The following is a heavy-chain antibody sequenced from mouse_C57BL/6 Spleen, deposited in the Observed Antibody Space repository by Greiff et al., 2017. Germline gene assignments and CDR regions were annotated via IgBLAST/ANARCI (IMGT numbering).Heavy chain of an antibody. CDR2: IDPSDSYT. J-gene: IGHJ2*01. D-gene: IGHD1-1*01. CDR1: GYTFTSYW. V-gene: IGHV1-69*01. Sequence: VQLQQPGAELLMPGALVKLSCKASGYTFTSYWMHWVKQRPGQGLEWIGEIDPSDSYTNYNQKFKGKSTLTVDKSSSTAYMQLSSLTSEDSAVYYCARSPITTVVATHYFDYWGQGTTLTVSS. CDR3: ARSPITTVVATHYFDY.